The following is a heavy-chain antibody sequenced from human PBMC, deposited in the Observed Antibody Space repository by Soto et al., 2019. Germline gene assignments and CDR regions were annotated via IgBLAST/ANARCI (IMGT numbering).Heavy chain of an antibody. D-gene: IGHD5-12*01. V-gene: IGHV3-9*01. CDR3: AKGFGGYDSYYYYYMDV. CDR1: GFTFDDYA. CDR2: ISWNSGSI. Sequence: VQLVESGGGLVQPGRSLRLSCAASGFTFDDYAMHWVRQAPGKGLEWVSGISWNSGSIGYADSVKGRFTISRDNAKNSLYLQMNSLRAEDTALYYCAKGFGGYDSYYYYYMDVWGKGTTVTVSS. J-gene: IGHJ6*03.